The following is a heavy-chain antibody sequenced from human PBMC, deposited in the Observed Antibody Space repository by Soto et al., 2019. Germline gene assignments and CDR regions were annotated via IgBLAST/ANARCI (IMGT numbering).Heavy chain of an antibody. Sequence: GGSLRLSCAASGFTFSSYDMHWVRQATGKGLEWVSAIGTAGDTYYPGSVKGRFTISRENAKNSLYLQMNSLRAGDTAVYYRAKATTYPYYYYYMDVWGKGTTVTVSS. V-gene: IGHV3-13*01. CDR1: GFTFSSYD. J-gene: IGHJ6*03. CDR2: IGTAGDT. CDR3: AKATTYPYYYYYMDV.